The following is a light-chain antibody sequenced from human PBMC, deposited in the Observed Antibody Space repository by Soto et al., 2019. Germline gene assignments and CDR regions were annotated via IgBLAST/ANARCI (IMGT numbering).Light chain of an antibody. V-gene: IGKV3-20*01. J-gene: IGKJ2*01. CDR3: HHYGTSPPDT. CDR1: QTVNSDY. Sequence: VVLTQSPGTLSLSPGERASLSCRASQTVNSDYLAWYQQKPGRAPRLLIYAASRRASGIPDRFSGSGSVTDFTLTITRLDPEDFAVYYCHHYGTSPPDTFGQGTKLEIK. CDR2: AAS.